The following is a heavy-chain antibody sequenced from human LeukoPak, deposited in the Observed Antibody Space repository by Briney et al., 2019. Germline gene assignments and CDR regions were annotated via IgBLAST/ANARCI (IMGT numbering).Heavy chain of an antibody. CDR1: GYSFSGYW. CDR3: ARHPMITFGGVAFDY. Sequence: GESLKISCKGSGYSFSGYWIGWVRQMPGKGLEWMGIIYPGDSDTRYSPSFHGQVTISADKSISTAYLQWSSLKASDTAMYYCARHPMITFGGVAFDYWGQGTLVTVSS. D-gene: IGHD3-16*01. J-gene: IGHJ4*02. V-gene: IGHV5-51*01. CDR2: IYPGDSDT.